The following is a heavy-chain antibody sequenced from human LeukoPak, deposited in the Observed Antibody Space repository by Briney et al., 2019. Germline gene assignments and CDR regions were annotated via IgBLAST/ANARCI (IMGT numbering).Heavy chain of an antibody. J-gene: IGHJ4*02. CDR3: ARDLASSSYAEFDY. CDR2: IWYDENNK. Sequence: GGSLRLSCAASGFTFRSYGMHWVRQAPGKGLEWVAVIWYDENNKSYADSVKGRFTISRDNSKNTLYLQMNSLRAEDTAVYYCARDLASSSYAEFDYWGQGTLVTVCS. CDR1: GFTFRSYG. V-gene: IGHV3-33*01. D-gene: IGHD1-26*01.